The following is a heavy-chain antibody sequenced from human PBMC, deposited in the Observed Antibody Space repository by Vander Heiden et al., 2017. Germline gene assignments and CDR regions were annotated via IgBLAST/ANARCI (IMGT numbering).Heavy chain of an antibody. Sequence: EVQLLESGGGLVQPGGSLRLSCAASGLTFRDYAMSWVRQAPGKGLEWVSGIGGSGGNTYYADSVKGRFTISRDNSKNMLYLQMNGLRAEDTAVYYCAKPLGYSGYVPDYWGQGTLVTVSP. D-gene: IGHD5-12*01. J-gene: IGHJ4*02. V-gene: IGHV3-23*01. CDR2: IGGSGGNT. CDR3: AKPLGYSGYVPDY. CDR1: GLTFRDYA.